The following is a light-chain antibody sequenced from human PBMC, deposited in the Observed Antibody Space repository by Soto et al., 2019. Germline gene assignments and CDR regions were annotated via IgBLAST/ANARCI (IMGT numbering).Light chain of an antibody. Sequence: QSVLTQPASVSGSPGQSFTISRTRTRSDVGGYNFVSWYQQFPGKTPKLMISEDRNLPSGISIRFSGSKSGNTASPTITGPQAVAEADYCLRSYTSLGTLEVFVTGTKLTVL. CDR3: RSYTSLGTLEV. CDR1: RSDVGGYNF. CDR2: EDR. J-gene: IGLJ1*01. V-gene: IGLV2-14*01.